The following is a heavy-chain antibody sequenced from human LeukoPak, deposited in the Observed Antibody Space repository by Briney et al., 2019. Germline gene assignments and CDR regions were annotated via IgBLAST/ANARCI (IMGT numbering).Heavy chain of an antibody. J-gene: IGHJ4*02. Sequence: GGSLRLSCAASGFTFSNAWMSWVRQAPGKGLEWVANIKKDGSEKYYVDSVKGRFTISRDNAKNSLYLQMNSLRAEDTAVYYCARVYYDFWSGYQPFDYWGQGTLVTVSS. CDR3: ARVYYDFWSGYQPFDY. CDR1: GFTFSNAW. D-gene: IGHD3-3*01. V-gene: IGHV3-7*01. CDR2: IKKDGSEK.